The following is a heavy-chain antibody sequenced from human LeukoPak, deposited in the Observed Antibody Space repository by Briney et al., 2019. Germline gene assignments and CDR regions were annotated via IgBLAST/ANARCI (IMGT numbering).Heavy chain of an antibody. J-gene: IGHJ4*02. V-gene: IGHV4-59*06. CDR3: ARLRRDYGDYVAEYFDY. CDR1: GGSTSGDH. CDR2: IYYSGST. D-gene: IGHD4-17*01. Sequence: SETLSLTCTVSGGSTSGDHWSWIRQPPGKGLEWIGYIYYSGSTYYNPSLKSRVTISVDTSKNQFSLKLSSVTAADTAVYYCARLRRDYGDYVAEYFDYWGQGTLVTVSS.